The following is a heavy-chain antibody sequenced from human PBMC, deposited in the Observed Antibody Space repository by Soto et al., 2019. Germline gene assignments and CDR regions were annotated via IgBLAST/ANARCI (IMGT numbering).Heavy chain of an antibody. V-gene: IGHV3-23*01. Sequence: GGSLRLSCAASGFTFSSYAMSWVRQAPGKGLEWVSAISGSGGSTYYADSVKGRFTISRDNSKNTLYLQMNSLRAEDTAVYYCAKNRYYDFWSGPMGFDPWGQGTLVTVSS. CDR1: GFTFSSYA. CDR2: ISGSGGST. CDR3: AKNRYYDFWSGPMGFDP. D-gene: IGHD3-3*01. J-gene: IGHJ5*02.